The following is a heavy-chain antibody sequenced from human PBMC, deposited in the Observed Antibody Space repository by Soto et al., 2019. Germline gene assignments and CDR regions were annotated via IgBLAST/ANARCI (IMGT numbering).Heavy chain of an antibody. D-gene: IGHD2-2*01. CDR3: AKDYCSSTSCYYNY. J-gene: IGHJ4*02. CDR1: GFTFSSYA. CDR2: ISGSGGST. Sequence: EVQLLESGGGLVQPGGSLRLSCAASGFTFSSYAMSWVRQAPGKGLEWVSAISGSGGSTYYADSVKGRFTISRDNSKNTLYLQMNSLRAEDTAVYCCAKDYCSSTSCYYNYWGQGTLVTVSS. V-gene: IGHV3-23*01.